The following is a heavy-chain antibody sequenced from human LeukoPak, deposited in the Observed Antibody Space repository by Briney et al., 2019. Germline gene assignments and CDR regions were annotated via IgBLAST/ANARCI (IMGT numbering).Heavy chain of an antibody. CDR3: AREGSAGHLDY. J-gene: IGHJ4*02. CDR1: GGSFSGYY. V-gene: IGHV4-34*01. Sequence: SETLSLTCAVYGGSFSGYYWSWIRQPPGKGLEWIGEINHSGSTNYNPSLKSRVTISVDTSKNQSSLKLSSVTAADTAVYYCAREGSAGHLDYWGQGTLVTVSS. D-gene: IGHD2-15*01. CDR2: INHSGST.